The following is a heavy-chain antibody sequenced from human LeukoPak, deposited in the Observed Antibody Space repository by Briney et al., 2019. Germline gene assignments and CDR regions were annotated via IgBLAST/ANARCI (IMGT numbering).Heavy chain of an antibody. V-gene: IGHV3-30*02. CDR3: ARDRPDSSGWYDAFDI. CDR2: IRYDGSNK. J-gene: IGHJ3*02. Sequence: TGGSLRLSCAASGFTFSSYGMHWVRQAPGKGLEWVAFIRYDGSNKYYADTVKGRFTISRDNSKNTLYLQMNSLRAEDTAVYYCARDRPDSSGWYDAFDIWGQGTMVTVSS. D-gene: IGHD6-19*01. CDR1: GFTFSSYG.